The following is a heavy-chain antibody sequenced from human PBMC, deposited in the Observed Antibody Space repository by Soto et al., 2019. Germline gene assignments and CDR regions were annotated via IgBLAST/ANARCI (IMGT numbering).Heavy chain of an antibody. V-gene: IGHV4-59*08. CDR1: GGSISSYY. J-gene: IGHJ5*02. D-gene: IGHD6-19*01. Sequence: SETLSLTCTVSGGSISSYYWSWIRQPPGKGLEWIGYIYYSGSTNYNPSLKSRVTISVDTSKNQFSLKLSSVTAADTAVYYCARLGVGSGWYNWFDPWGQGTLVTVSS. CDR3: ARLGVGSGWYNWFDP. CDR2: IYYSGST.